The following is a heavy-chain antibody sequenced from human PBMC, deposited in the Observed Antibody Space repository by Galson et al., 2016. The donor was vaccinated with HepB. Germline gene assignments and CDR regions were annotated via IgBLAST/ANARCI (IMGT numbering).Heavy chain of an antibody. J-gene: IGHJ6*03. V-gene: IGHV3-33*01. D-gene: IGHD1-26*01. CDR1: GFSFSRYG. CDR3: ARDAGWDFTAWYYMDV. Sequence: SLRLSCAASGFSFSRYGMHWVRQVPGKGLEWVAIIWYDGNNKYYADSVKGRFTISRDISKNTVFLQMISLSAEDTAVYYCARDAGWDFTAWYYMDVWGKGTTVTVSS. CDR2: IWYDGNNK.